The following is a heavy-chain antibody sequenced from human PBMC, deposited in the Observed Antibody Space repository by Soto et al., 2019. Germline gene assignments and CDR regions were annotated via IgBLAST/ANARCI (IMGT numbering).Heavy chain of an antibody. D-gene: IGHD5-18*01. Sequence: ASVKVSCKASGYTFTSYAMHWVRQAPGQRLEWMGWINAGNGNTKYSQKFQGRVTITRDTSASTAYMELRSLRSDDTAVYYCARGLSGYSYGSGAFDIWGQGTMVTVSS. J-gene: IGHJ3*02. CDR3: ARGLSGYSYGSGAFDI. CDR2: INAGNGNT. CDR1: GYTFTSYA. V-gene: IGHV1-3*01.